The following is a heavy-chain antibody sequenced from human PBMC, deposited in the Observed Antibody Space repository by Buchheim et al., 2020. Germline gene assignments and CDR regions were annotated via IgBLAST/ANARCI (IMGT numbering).Heavy chain of an antibody. V-gene: IGHV3-74*03. J-gene: IGHJ4*02. CDR1: GFSFRNYD. CDR3: ASPYLYYYGSGTSYNGDY. D-gene: IGHD3-10*01. CDR2: IKSDGSVT. Sequence: EVQLVESGGGLVQPGGSLRLSCAASGFSFRNYDMHWVRQAPGKGLVWVSRIKSDGSVTTYADSVKGRFTISRDNAKNTLSLQMNSLGADDTALYCCASPYLYYYGSGTSYNGDYWGQGTL.